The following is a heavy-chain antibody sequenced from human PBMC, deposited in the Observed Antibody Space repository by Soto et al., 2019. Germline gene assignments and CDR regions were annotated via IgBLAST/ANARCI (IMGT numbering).Heavy chain of an antibody. CDR3: ARAATTMARRFDY. J-gene: IGHJ4*02. Sequence: QVQLVQSGAEVKKPGSSVKVSCKASGGTFSSYAISWVRQAPEQGLEWMGGIIPIFGTANYAQKCQGRVTITAGEYRSTDYMELSSLRSEDTAVYYCARAATTMARRFDYWGQGTRVTVSS. D-gene: IGHD5-18*01. CDR2: IIPIFGTA. CDR1: GGTFSSYA. V-gene: IGHV1-69*12.